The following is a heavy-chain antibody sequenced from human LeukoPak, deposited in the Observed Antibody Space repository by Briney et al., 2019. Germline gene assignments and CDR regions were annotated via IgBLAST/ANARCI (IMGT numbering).Heavy chain of an antibody. Sequence: SETLSLTCTVSGGSISSSSYYWGWIRQPPGKGLEWIGSIYYSGSTYYNPSLKSRVTISVDTSKNQFSLKLSSVTAADTAVYYCARLIKGVPVDYWGQGTLVTVSS. D-gene: IGHD2-2*01. J-gene: IGHJ4*02. CDR1: GGSISSSSYY. V-gene: IGHV4-39*01. CDR3: ARLIKGVPVDY. CDR2: IYYSGST.